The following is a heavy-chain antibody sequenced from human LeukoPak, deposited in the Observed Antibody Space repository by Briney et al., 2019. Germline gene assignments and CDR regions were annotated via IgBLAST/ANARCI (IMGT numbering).Heavy chain of an antibody. D-gene: IGHD1-26*01. V-gene: IGHV3-7*01. Sequence: GLSCGARASSIRSVWMCGVPEASGKGLEWVANIKQDGSEKYYVDSVKGRFTISRDNAKNSLYLQMNSLRAEDTAVYYCARDSRWDRRIEYFQHWGQGTLVSVSS. CDR2: IKQDGSEK. CDR3: ARDSRWDRRIEYFQH. CDR1: ASSIRSVW. J-gene: IGHJ1*01.